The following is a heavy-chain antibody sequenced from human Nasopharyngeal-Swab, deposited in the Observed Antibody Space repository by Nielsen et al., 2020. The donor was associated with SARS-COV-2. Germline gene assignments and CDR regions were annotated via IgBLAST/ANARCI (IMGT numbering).Heavy chain of an antibody. D-gene: IGHD5-18*01. CDR1: GGTFSSYA. CDR3: ARANLLPHIQLWAPRDYYYYYMDV. CDR2: IIPIFGNA. J-gene: IGHJ6*03. V-gene: IGHV1-69*13. Sequence: SVKVSCKASGGTFSSYAISWVRQAPGQGLEWMGGIIPIFGNANYAQKFQGRVTITADESTSTAYMELSSLRSEDTAVYYCARANLLPHIQLWAPRDYYYYYMDVWGKGTTVTVSS.